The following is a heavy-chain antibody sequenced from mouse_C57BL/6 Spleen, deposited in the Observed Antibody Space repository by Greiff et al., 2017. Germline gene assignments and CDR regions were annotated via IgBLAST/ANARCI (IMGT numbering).Heavy chain of an antibody. CDR3: ARSPYYGSSLYAMDY. Sequence: EVQRVESGGGLVQPGGSLSLSCAASGFTFTDYYMSWVRQPPGKALEWLGFIRNKANGYTTEYSASVKGRFTISRDNSQSILYLQMNALRAEDSATYSCARSPYYGSSLYAMDYWGQGTSVTVSS. J-gene: IGHJ4*01. CDR2: IRNKANGYTT. V-gene: IGHV7-3*01. D-gene: IGHD1-1*01. CDR1: GFTFTDYY.